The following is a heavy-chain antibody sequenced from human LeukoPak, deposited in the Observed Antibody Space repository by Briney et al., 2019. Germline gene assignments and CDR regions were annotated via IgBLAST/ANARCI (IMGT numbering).Heavy chain of an antibody. CDR3: ARLSDSSGTPRSDY. CDR1: GFTFSSYW. D-gene: IGHD3-22*01. CDR2: IKQDGSEK. J-gene: IGHJ4*02. V-gene: IGHV3-7*03. Sequence: TGGSLRLSCAASGFTFSSYWMSWVRQAPGKGLEWVANIKQDGSEKYYVDSVKGRFTISRDNAKNSLHLQMNSLRAEDTAVYYCARLSDSSGTPRSDYWGQGTLVTVSS.